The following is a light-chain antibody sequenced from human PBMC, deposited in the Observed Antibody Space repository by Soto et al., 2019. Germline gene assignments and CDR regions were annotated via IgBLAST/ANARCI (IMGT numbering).Light chain of an antibody. V-gene: IGKV3-11*01. CDR1: QYIANH. CDR2: DVS. J-gene: IGKJ4*01. Sequence: EIVLTQSPATLSLSPGEGATLSCRASQYIANHLAWYQQMPGQAPRLLIYDVSNRATGIPARFSGSGPGTDFTLTISSLEPEDFAVYYCQQRSQWPLTFGGGTKVDIK. CDR3: QQRSQWPLT.